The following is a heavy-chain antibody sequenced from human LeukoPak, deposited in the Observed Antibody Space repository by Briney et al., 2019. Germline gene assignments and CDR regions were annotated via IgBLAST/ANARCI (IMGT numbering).Heavy chain of an antibody. V-gene: IGHV4-59*01. D-gene: IGHD1-1*01. CDR3: ARLFSTTGTTYYYYYYMDV. J-gene: IGHJ6*03. CDR1: DGSISTYY. Sequence: PSETLSLTCTVSDGSISTYYWTWIRQPPGKGLEWIGYIYYSGSTNYNPSLKSRVTISVDTSKNQFSLKLSSVTAADTAVYYCARLFSTTGTTYYYYYYMDVWGKGTTVTVSS. CDR2: IYYSGST.